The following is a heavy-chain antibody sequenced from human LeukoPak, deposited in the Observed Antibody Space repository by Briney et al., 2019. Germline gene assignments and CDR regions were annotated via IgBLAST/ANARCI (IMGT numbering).Heavy chain of an antibody. CDR2: IYYSGST. Sequence: SETLSLTCTVSGGSISSGDYYWSWIRQPPGKGLEWIGYIYYSGSTYYNPSLKSRITISVDTSENRFSLKLSSVTATDTAVCYCARDCSGGSCYGAFDIWGQGTMVTVSS. J-gene: IGHJ3*02. CDR1: GGSISSGDYY. D-gene: IGHD2-15*01. CDR3: ARDCSGGSCYGAFDI. V-gene: IGHV4-30-4*01.